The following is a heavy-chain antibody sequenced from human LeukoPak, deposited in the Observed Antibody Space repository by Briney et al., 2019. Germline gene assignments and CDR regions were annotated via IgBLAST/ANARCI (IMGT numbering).Heavy chain of an antibody. J-gene: IGHJ6*02. Sequence: ASVKVSCKASGYTFTSYGISWVRQAPGQGLEWMGWISAYNGNTNYAQKLQGRVTMTTDTSTSTAYMELRSLRSDDTAVYYCAQGYCSSTSCYHYGMDVWSQGTTVTVSS. CDR3: AQGYCSSTSCYHYGMDV. D-gene: IGHD2-2*01. CDR2: ISAYNGNT. CDR1: GYTFTSYG. V-gene: IGHV1-18*01.